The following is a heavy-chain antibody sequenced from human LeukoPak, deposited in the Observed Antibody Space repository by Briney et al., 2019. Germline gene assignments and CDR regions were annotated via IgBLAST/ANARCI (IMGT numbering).Heavy chain of an antibody. J-gene: IGHJ4*02. CDR2: IRNDGTDK. CDR1: GFTFSSYG. D-gene: IGHD6-13*01. V-gene: IGHV3-30*02. Sequence: GGSLRLSCAASGFTFSSYGMHWVRQAPGKGLEWVAFIRNDGTDKYYADSVKGRFTISRDNSKNTLYVQMNSLRAEDTAIYYCAKVLSSSWGYFGFWGQGALVTVSS. CDR3: AKVLSSSWGYFGF.